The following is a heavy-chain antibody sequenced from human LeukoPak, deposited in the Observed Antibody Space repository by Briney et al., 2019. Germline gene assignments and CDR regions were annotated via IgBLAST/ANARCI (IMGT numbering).Heavy chain of an antibody. CDR3: ARSLTGYFVVDWELIDY. D-gene: IGHD3-9*01. V-gene: IGHV1-18*01. CDR2: ISAYNGNT. Sequence: VASVKVSCKASGYTFTSYGISWVRQAPGQGLEWMGWISAYNGNTNYAQKLQGRVTMTTDTSTSTAYMELRSLRSDDTAVYYCARSLTGYFVVDWELIDYWGQGTLVTVSS. J-gene: IGHJ4*02. CDR1: GYTFTSYG.